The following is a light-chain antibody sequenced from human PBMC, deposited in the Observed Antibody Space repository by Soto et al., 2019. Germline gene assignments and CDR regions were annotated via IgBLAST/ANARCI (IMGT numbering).Light chain of an antibody. CDR2: DAS. CDR3: QQYNSYSRT. V-gene: IGKV1-5*01. CDR1: QSISSW. Sequence: IKIPQSLSTLSASVGDRVTITCRASQSISSWLAWYQQKPGKAPKLLIYDASSLESGVPSRFSGSGSATEFTLTISSLQPDDFATYYCQQYNSYSRTFGQGTKVDIK. J-gene: IGKJ1*01.